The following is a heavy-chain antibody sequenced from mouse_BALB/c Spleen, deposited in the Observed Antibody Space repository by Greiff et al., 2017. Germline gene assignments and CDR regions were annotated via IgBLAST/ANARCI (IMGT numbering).Heavy chain of an antibody. Sequence: EVQVVESGGGLVQPGGSLRLSCATSGFAFSDFYMEWVRQPPGKRLEWIAASRNKANDYTTEYSASVKGRFIVSRNTSQSILYLQMHDMRAEDSPFFCWAGDALFAYGGRETLLTLSA. J-gene: IGHJ3*01. CDR3: AGDALFAY. V-gene: IGHV7-1*02. CDR2: SRNKANDYTT. CDR1: GFAFSDFY.